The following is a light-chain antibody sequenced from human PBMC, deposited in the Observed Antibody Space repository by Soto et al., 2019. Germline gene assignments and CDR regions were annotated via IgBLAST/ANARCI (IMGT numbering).Light chain of an antibody. J-gene: IGLJ3*02. CDR3: CSYAGSSTWV. CDR1: SSDVGSYNL. CDR2: EVS. Sequence: QSALTQPASVSGSPGLSITIYCTGTSSDVGSYNLVSWYQQHPGKAPKLMIYEVSKRPSGVSNRFSGSKSGNTASLTISGLQAEDEADYYCCSYAGSSTWVFGGGTKLTVL. V-gene: IGLV2-23*02.